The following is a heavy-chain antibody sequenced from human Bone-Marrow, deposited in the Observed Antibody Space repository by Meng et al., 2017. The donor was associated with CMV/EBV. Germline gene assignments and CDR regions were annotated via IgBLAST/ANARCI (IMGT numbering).Heavy chain of an antibody. CDR1: GFTFDDYA. CDR3: ARDSVSGYYDSPEVDAFDI. D-gene: IGHD3-22*01. CDR2: ISWNSGSI. Sequence: SLKISCAASGFTFDDYAMHWVRQAPGKGLEWVSGISWNSGSIGYADSVKGRFTISRDNAKNSLYLQMNSLRAEDTAVYYCARDSVSGYYDSPEVDAFDIWGQGTMVNVSS. J-gene: IGHJ3*02. V-gene: IGHV3-9*01.